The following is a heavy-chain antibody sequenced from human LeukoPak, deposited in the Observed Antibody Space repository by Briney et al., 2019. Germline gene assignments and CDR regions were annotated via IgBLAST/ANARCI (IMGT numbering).Heavy chain of an antibody. Sequence: HPGGSLRLSCAASGFSVSDNFMTWVRQAPGKGLEWVSVIYIGGSTHYADSVKGRFTISRDNSKNTLYLQMNSLRAEDMAVYYCARGSGGVLDHWGQGTLVTVSS. CDR3: ARGSGGVLDH. CDR1: GFSVSDNF. V-gene: IGHV3-53*01. D-gene: IGHD3-16*01. CDR2: IYIGGST. J-gene: IGHJ4*02.